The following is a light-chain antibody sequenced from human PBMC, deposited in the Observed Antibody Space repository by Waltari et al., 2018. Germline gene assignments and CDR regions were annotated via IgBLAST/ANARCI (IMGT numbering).Light chain of an antibody. Sequence: DIVMTQSPDSLAVPLGERTTINCKSSQSLLYNFNNKSFLAWYQQKPGQPPKMLIYWASSRESGVPARFSGGGSGTDLTRTISSLQAEDVALYYCQQHYATPRTFGQGTKVEI. CDR1: QSLLYNFNNKSF. CDR3: QQHYATPRT. CDR2: WAS. V-gene: IGKV4-1*01. J-gene: IGKJ1*01.